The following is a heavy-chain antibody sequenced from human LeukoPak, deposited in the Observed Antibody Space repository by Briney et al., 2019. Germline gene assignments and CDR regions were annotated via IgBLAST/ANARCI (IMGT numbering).Heavy chain of an antibody. Sequence: PSETLSLTCAVYGGSFSGYYWSWIRQPPGKGLEWIGEINHSGSTNYNPSLKSRVTISVGTSKYQFSLKLSSVTAADTAVYYCARGSYYGSGSPEAPAYFDYWGQGTLVTVSS. V-gene: IGHV4-34*01. D-gene: IGHD3-10*01. CDR1: GGSFSGYY. J-gene: IGHJ4*02. CDR2: INHSGST. CDR3: ARGSYYGSGSPEAPAYFDY.